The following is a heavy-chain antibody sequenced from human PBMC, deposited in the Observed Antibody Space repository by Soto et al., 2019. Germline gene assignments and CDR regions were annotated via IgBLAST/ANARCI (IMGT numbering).Heavy chain of an antibody. CDR2: IIPIFGTA. CDR3: ARDRFEGALHYWYFDL. V-gene: IGHV1-69*13. J-gene: IGHJ2*01. CDR1: GGTFSSYA. Sequence: ASVKVSCKASGGTFSSYAISWVRQAPGQGLEWMGGIIPIFGTANYAQKFQGRVTITADESTSTAYMELSSLRSEDTAVYYCARDRFEGALHYWYFDLWGRGTLVTVSS. D-gene: IGHD1-26*01.